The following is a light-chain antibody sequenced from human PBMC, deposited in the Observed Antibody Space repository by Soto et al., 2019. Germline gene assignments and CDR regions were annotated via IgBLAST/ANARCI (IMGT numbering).Light chain of an antibody. Sequence: QSVLAQPPSVSGSPGQSITISCTGTSSDVGNYNYVSWYQQYPGRVPKLLIYMVSNRASGVSNRFSGSKSGNTASLTISGLQAEDEADYFCTSPTPGSLYVFGTGTKGTVL. J-gene: IGLJ1*01. V-gene: IGLV2-14*01. CDR2: MVS. CDR3: TSPTPGSLYV. CDR1: SSDVGNYNY.